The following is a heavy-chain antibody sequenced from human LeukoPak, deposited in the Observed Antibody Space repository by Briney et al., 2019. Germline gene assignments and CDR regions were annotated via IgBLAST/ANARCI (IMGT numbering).Heavy chain of an antibody. J-gene: IGHJ4*02. D-gene: IGHD3-10*01. V-gene: IGHV3-74*03. CDR3: ARVPRNYYGSGSALDY. CDR1: GFTLSNYW. Sequence: GGSLRLSCAASGFTLSNYWMHWVRQAPGKGLVWVTRINPDGSSTTYADSVKGRFTVSRDNAKNTLYLQMNSLRAEDTAVYYCARVPRNYYGSGSALDYWGQGTRVTVSA. CDR2: INPDGSST.